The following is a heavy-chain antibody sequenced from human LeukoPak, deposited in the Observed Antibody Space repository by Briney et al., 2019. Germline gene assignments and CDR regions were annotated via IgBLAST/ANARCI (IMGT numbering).Heavy chain of an antibody. J-gene: IGHJ3*01. CDR1: GGSITTSGYY. CDR3: TGQPDSTVYYYED. V-gene: IGHV4-39*01. CDR2: IYYSGST. D-gene: IGHD3-22*01. Sequence: SETLSLTCTVSGGSITTSGYYWGWIRQPPGKGLEWIGNIYYSGSTYYNPSLKSRVSISLDTSKNQFSLGLSSVTAADTAVYYCTGQPDSTVYYYEDWGQGTLLTVSS.